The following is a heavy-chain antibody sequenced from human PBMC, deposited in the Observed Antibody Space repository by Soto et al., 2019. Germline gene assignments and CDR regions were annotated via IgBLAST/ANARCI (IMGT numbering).Heavy chain of an antibody. V-gene: IGHV2-5*02. D-gene: IGHD4-17*01. CDR2: IYWDDVK. J-gene: IGHJ4*02. CDR1: GFSLSTSGVG. Sequence: QITLKESGPTLVKPTQTLMLTCTLSGFSLSTSGVGVGWIRQSPGKALEWLAVIYWDDVKHYSPSLERRLTITKDTSESEVVLTMTNMDPVDTATYYCARKGSGDYALDYWGQGILVTVSS. CDR3: ARKGSGDYALDY.